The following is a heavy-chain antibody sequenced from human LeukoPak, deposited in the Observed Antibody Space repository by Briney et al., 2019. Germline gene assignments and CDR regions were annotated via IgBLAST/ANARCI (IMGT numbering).Heavy chain of an antibody. J-gene: IGHJ4*02. V-gene: IGHV4-59*01. CDR1: GGSISSYY. CDR2: IYYSGST. CDR3: ARMGSSQTFDY. D-gene: IGHD6-13*01. Sequence: ETLSLTCTVSGGSISSYYWSWIRQPPGKGLEWIGYIYYSGSTNYNPSLKSRVTISVDTSKNQFSLKLSSVTAADTAVYYCARMGSSQTFDYWGQGTLVTVSS.